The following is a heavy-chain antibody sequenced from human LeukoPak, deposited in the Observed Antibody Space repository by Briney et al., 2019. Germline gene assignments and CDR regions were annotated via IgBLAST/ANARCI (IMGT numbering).Heavy chain of an antibody. CDR2: IWYDGSNK. Sequence: GGSLRLSCAASGFTFSSYGMHWVRQAPGKGLEWVAVIWYDGSNKYYADSVKGRFTISRDNSKNTLYLQMNSLRAEDTAVYYCAKDRGYCSSTSCSQYYGMDVWGQGTTVTVSS. D-gene: IGHD2-2*01. CDR3: AKDRGYCSSTSCSQYYGMDV. V-gene: IGHV3-33*06. CDR1: GFTFSSYG. J-gene: IGHJ6*02.